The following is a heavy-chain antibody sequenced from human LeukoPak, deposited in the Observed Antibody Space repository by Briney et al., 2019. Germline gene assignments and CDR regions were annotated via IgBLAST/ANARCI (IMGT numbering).Heavy chain of an antibody. Sequence: GASVKVSCKASGYTFTSYGISWVRQAPGQGLEWMGWISAYNGNTNYAQKLQGRVTMTTDTSTSTAYMELRSLRSDDTAVYYCARDQLSALGIAVAGTTTNYYYYYMDVWGKGTTVTVSS. J-gene: IGHJ6*03. D-gene: IGHD6-19*01. V-gene: IGHV1-18*01. CDR3: ARDQLSALGIAVAGTTTNYYYYYMDV. CDR1: GYTFTSYG. CDR2: ISAYNGNT.